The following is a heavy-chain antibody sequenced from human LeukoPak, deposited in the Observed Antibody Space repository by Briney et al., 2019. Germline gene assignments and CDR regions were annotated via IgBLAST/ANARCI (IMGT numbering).Heavy chain of an antibody. Sequence: GGSLRLSCAASGFTFSSYGMPWVSQAPGKGLEWVAVIWYDGSNKYYADSVKARFPISRDNSKNTLYLQMNSLRAEDTAVYYSARDHYYDILTGYYPFDYRGQGTLVTVSS. D-gene: IGHD3-9*01. CDR1: GFTFSSYG. V-gene: IGHV3-33*01. CDR3: ARDHYYDILTGYYPFDY. CDR2: IWYDGSNK. J-gene: IGHJ4*02.